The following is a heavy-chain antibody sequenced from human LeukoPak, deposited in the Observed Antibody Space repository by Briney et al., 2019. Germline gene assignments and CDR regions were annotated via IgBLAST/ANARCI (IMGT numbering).Heavy chain of an antibody. Sequence: GGSLRLSCAASGFTFSSYAMTWVRQAPGKGLEWVSGISGSGGSIYYADSVKGRFTISRDNPQKTLYLQMNSLRAEDTAVYYCAKDRWATVTTYWYFDLWGRGTLVTVSS. D-gene: IGHD4-17*01. J-gene: IGHJ2*01. CDR3: AKDRWATVTTYWYFDL. CDR1: GFTFSSYA. V-gene: IGHV3-23*01. CDR2: ISGSGGSI.